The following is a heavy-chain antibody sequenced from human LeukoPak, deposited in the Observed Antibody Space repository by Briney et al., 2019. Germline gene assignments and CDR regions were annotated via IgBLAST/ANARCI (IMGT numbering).Heavy chain of an antibody. J-gene: IGHJ4*02. Sequence: GGSLKISCKGSGYRFTSYWIGWVRQLPGKGLGWMGIIYPGDSDTRYSPSFQGQVAISADKSISTAYLQWSSLKASGTAMYYCARSSMVRGVMEYVWFDYWGQGTLVTVSS. D-gene: IGHD3-10*01. CDR1: GYRFTSYW. V-gene: IGHV5-51*01. CDR2: IYPGDSDT. CDR3: ARSSMVRGVMEYVWFDY.